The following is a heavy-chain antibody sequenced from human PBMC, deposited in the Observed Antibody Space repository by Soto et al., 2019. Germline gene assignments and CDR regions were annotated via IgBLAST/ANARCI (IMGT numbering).Heavy chain of an antibody. V-gene: IGHV4-59*01. D-gene: IGHD2-2*02. CDR2: IYYSGST. J-gene: IGHJ5*02. CDR3: ARARGYCSSTSCYRYWFDP. Sequence: SETLSLTCTVSGGSISSYYWSWIRQPPGKGLEWIGYIYYSGSTNYNPSLKSRVTISVDTSKNQFSLKLSSVTAADTAVYYCARARGYCSSTSCYRYWFDPWGQGTLVTVSS. CDR1: GGSISSYY.